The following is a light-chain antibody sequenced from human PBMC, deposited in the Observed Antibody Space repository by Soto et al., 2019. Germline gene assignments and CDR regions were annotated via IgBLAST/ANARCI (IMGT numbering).Light chain of an antibody. CDR1: SSDVAGYNY. Sequence: QSALTQPRSVSGSPGQSVAISCTGTSSDVAGYNYVSWYQHDPGKGPKLMIYDVNKRPSGVPDRFSGSKSGNTASLAISGLQSEDEADYYCAAWDDSLNGALFGGGTQLTVL. V-gene: IGLV2-11*01. CDR3: AAWDDSLNGAL. CDR2: DVN. J-gene: IGLJ7*01.